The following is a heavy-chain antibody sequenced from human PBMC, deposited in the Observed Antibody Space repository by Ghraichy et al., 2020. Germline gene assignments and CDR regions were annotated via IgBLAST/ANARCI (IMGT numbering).Heavy chain of an antibody. V-gene: IGHV4-59*01. J-gene: IGHJ5*02. D-gene: IGHD6-19*01. CDR1: GGSISSYY. Sequence: SETLSLTCTVSGGSISSYYWSWIRQPPGKGLEWIGYIYYSGSTNYNPSLKSRVTISVDTSKNQFSLKLSSVTAADTAVYYCARQGSGWPIWFDPWGQGTLVTVSS. CDR3: ARQGSGWPIWFDP. CDR2: IYYSGST.